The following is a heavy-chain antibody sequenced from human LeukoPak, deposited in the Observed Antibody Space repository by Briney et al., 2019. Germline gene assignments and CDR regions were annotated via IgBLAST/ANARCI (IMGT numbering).Heavy chain of an antibody. J-gene: IGHJ4*02. V-gene: IGHV4-34*01. D-gene: IGHD6-13*01. CDR1: GGSFSGYY. CDR3: ARRSIAAAGHFDY. CDR2: INHSGST. Sequence: SETLSLTCAVYGGSFSGYYWSWIRQPPGKGLEWIGEINHSGSTNYNPSLKSRVTISVDTSKNQFSLKLSSVTAADTAVYYCARRSIAAAGHFDYWGQGTLVTVSS.